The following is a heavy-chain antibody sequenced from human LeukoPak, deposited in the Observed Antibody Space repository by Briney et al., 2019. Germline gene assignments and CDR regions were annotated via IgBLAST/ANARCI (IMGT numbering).Heavy chain of an antibody. CDR3: ARVSGGDYFDY. Sequence: GGSLRLSCAASGFTFSSYWMHWVRQAPGKGLVWVSYISSSGSATYYADSVKGRFTISRDNAKNSLFLQMGSLRAEDTAVYYCARVSGGDYFDYWGQGTLVTVPS. V-gene: IGHV3-48*04. J-gene: IGHJ4*02. CDR2: ISSSGSAT. CDR1: GFTFSSYW. D-gene: IGHD6-25*01.